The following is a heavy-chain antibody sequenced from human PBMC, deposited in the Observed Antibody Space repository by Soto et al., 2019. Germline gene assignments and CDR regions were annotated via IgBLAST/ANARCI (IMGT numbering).Heavy chain of an antibody. V-gene: IGHV3-23*01. CDR2: ISGSGGST. D-gene: IGHD6-19*01. CDR3: AKRDQWLAPSGYYFDY. Sequence: PVGSLRLSCAASGFTFSSYAMSWVRQAPGKGLEWVSAISGSGGSTYYADSVKGRFTISRDNSKNTLYLQMNSLRAEDTAVYYCAKRDQWLAPSGYYFDYWGQGTLVTVSS. J-gene: IGHJ4*02. CDR1: GFTFSSYA.